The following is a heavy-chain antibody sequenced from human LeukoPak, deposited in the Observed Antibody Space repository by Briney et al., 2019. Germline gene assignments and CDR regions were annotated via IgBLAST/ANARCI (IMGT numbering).Heavy chain of an antibody. Sequence: PSETLSLTCTVSGGSISSSSYYWGWIRQPPGKGLEWIGSIYYSGSTYYNPSLKSRVTISVDTSKNQFSLKLSSATAADAAVYYCASLYCGGDCYPDYWGQGTLVTVSS. CDR2: IYYSGST. CDR1: GGSISSSSYY. V-gene: IGHV4-39*01. CDR3: ASLYCGGDCYPDY. D-gene: IGHD2-21*02. J-gene: IGHJ4*02.